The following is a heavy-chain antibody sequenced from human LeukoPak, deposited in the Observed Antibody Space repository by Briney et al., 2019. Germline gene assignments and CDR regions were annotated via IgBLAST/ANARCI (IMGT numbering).Heavy chain of an antibody. Sequence: PSETLSLTCTVSGGSISSYYWSWIRQPPGKGLEWIGYIYYSGSTNYNPSLKSRVTISVDTSKNQFSLKLSSVTAADTAVYYCARGTIGDYVDWYFDLWGRGTLVTVSS. D-gene: IGHD4-17*01. CDR3: ARGTIGDYVDWYFDL. CDR2: IYYSGST. J-gene: IGHJ2*01. CDR1: GGSISSYY. V-gene: IGHV4-59*08.